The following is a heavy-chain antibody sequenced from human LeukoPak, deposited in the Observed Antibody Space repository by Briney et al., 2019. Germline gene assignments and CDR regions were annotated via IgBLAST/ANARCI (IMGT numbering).Heavy chain of an antibody. CDR2: INHSGST. V-gene: IGHV4-34*01. CDR3: ASTEDYSYGSDYYYMDV. CDR1: GGSFSGYY. Sequence: SETLSLTCAVYGGSFSGYYWSRIRQPPGKGLEWIGQINHSGSTNYNPSLKSRVTISVDTSKNQFSLKLSSVTAADTAVYYCASTEDYSYGSDYYYMDVWGKGTTVTISS. D-gene: IGHD5-18*01. J-gene: IGHJ6*03.